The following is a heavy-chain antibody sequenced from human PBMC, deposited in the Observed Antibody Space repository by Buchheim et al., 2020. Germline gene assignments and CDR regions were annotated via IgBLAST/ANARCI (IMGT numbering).Heavy chain of an antibody. D-gene: IGHD4-17*01. V-gene: IGHV1-46*01. CDR2: INPSSGST. Sequence: QVQLVQSGAEVKKPGASVKIACKASGYTLISNYMHWVRQAPGQGLEWMGVINPSSGSTTYAQKFQGRVTMTRDTSTSIVYMELSSLRSEDRAVYYCARPDSGDYVFAYWGQGTL. J-gene: IGHJ4*02. CDR3: ARPDSGDYVFAY. CDR1: GYTLISNY.